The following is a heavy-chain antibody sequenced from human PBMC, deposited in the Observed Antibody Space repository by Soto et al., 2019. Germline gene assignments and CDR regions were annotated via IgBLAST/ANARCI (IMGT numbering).Heavy chain of an antibody. CDR1: GGSISNYY. CDR3: ARYTREAHYYYYYYMDV. CDR2: IYYSGST. V-gene: IGHV4-59*08. Sequence: QVQLQESGPGLVKPSETLSLTCTVSGGSISNYYWSWIRQTPGKGLEWIGYIYYSGSTNYNPSLKSRVTISVDTSKNQFSLKLSSVTAADTAVYYCARYTREAHYYYYYYMDVWGKGTTVTVSS. J-gene: IGHJ6*03.